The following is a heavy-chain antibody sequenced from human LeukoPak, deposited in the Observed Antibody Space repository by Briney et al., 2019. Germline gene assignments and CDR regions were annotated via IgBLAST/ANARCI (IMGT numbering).Heavy chain of an antibody. CDR1: GGSISSSSYY. D-gene: IGHD2-21*01. Sequence: PSETLSLTCTVPGGSISSSSYYWGWIRQPPGKGLEWIGSIYYSGSTYYNPSLKSRVTISVDTSKNQFSLKLSSVTAADTAVYFCAREIEAQTTYCAFDIWGQGTMVTVSS. CDR3: AREIEAQTTYCAFDI. J-gene: IGHJ3*02. V-gene: IGHV4-39*07. CDR2: IYYSGST.